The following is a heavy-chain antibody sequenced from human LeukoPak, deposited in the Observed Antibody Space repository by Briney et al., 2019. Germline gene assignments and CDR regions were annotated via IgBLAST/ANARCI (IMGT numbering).Heavy chain of an antibody. CDR3: ARAGVVVINLFDS. CDR1: GFTFSSYA. CDR2: ISGSGDST. Sequence: GGSLRLSCAASGFTFSSYAMSWFRQAPGKGLKWFSTISGSGDSTYYADSVKGRFTISRNTSNNTPYLHMESRSADDTAGYCCARAGVVVINLFDSWGQGNLVTVSS. V-gene: IGHV3-23*01. D-gene: IGHD3-22*01. J-gene: IGHJ4*02.